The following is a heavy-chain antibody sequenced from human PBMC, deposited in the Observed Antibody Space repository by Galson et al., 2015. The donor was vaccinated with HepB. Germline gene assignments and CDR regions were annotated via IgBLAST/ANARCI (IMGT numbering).Heavy chain of an antibody. J-gene: IGHJ5*02. V-gene: IGHV3-48*03. CDR2: ISGSGDTM. Sequence: SLRLSCAGSGFTFSGYEMNWVRQTPTKGLEWVSYISGSGDTMYYADSVKGRFSISRDNAKDSLFLQMNSLRDEDTALYYCARGGRPDLWGQGPLVTVSS. CDR3: ARGGRPDL. CDR1: GFTFSGYE.